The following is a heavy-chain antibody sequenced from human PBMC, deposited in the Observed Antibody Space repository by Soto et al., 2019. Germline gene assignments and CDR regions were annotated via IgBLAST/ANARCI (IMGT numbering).Heavy chain of an antibody. CDR1: GFTFSSYG. J-gene: IGHJ6*02. D-gene: IGHD3-9*01. Sequence: GGSLRLSCAASGFTFSSYGMHWVRQAPGKGLEWVAVIPYDGSNKYYADSVKGRFTISRDNSKNTLYLQMNSLRAEDTAVYYCAKVGDILTGYLIPDYYYYGMDVWGQGTTVTVSS. V-gene: IGHV3-30*18. CDR3: AKVGDILTGYLIPDYYYYGMDV. CDR2: IPYDGSNK.